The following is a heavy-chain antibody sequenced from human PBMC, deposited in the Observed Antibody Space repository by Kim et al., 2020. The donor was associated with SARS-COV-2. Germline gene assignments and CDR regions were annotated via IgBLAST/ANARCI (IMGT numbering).Heavy chain of an antibody. D-gene: IGHD3-10*01. V-gene: IGHV4-39*01. CDR3: ARRELLLWFGDHIRNWYFDL. CDR1: GGSISSSSYY. CDR2: IYYSGST. J-gene: IGHJ2*01. Sequence: SETLSLTCTVSGGSISSSSYYWGWIRQPPGKGLEWIGSIYYSGSTYYNPSLKSRVTISVDTSKNQFSLKLSSVTAADTAVYYCARRELLLWFGDHIRNWYFDLWGRGTLVTVSS.